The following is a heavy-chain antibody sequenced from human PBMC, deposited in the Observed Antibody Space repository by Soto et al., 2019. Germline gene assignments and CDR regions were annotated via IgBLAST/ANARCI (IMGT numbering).Heavy chain of an antibody. Sequence: GGSLRLSCEGYGFFINAYAMHWFRQAPGKGLQWVAVTRFDGSTEYSADSERGRFTVSRDISRNTFFLQLTNLRPDDTAMYYCAKDLSSNGLGCGHWGQGALVTVSS. J-gene: IGHJ4*02. CDR1: GFFINAYA. D-gene: IGHD2-21*01. CDR3: AKDLSSNGLGCGH. CDR2: TRFDGSTE. V-gene: IGHV3-30*18.